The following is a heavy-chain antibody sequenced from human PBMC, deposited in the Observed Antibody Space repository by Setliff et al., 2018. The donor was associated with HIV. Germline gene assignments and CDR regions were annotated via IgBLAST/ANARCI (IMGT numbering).Heavy chain of an antibody. CDR2: TIPMFGTT. V-gene: IGHV1-69*05. CDR1: GGTFSSYG. J-gene: IGHJ6*03. Sequence: ASVKVSCKASGGTFSSYGITWVRQAPGQGLEWMGGTIPMFGTTNYAQKFQGRVTIITDASTSTSYMALSSLTSADTAVYYCAREGVDTRSSTDYRYYMDVWGKGTTVTVSS. CDR3: AREGVDTRSSTDYRYYMDV. D-gene: IGHD5-18*01.